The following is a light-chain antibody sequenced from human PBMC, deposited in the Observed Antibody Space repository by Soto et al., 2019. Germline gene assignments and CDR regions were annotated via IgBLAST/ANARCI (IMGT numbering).Light chain of an antibody. J-gene: IGKJ2*01. Sequence: DIQMTQSPSTLSASVGDRVTITCRASQSISSWLAWYQQKPGKAPKVVIYKASNLQSGVPSRFSAGGSGTEVTLTISNLQPDDFATYYCQQYNSYAYTFGQGTKLEIK. V-gene: IGKV1-5*03. CDR3: QQYNSYAYT. CDR2: KAS. CDR1: QSISSW.